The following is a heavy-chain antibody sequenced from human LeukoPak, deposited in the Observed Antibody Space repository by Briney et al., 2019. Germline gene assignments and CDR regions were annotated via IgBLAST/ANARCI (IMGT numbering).Heavy chain of an antibody. CDR1: GFTFSSYS. Sequence: GGSLRLSCAASGFTFSSYSMNWVRQAPGKGLEWVSSISSSSSYIYYADSVKGRFTISRDNSKSTLYMQMNGLRAEDTAIYYCAKWGVDKGEWRHYVDYWGQGTLVIVSS. V-gene: IGHV3-21*04. D-gene: IGHD3-16*01. CDR2: ISSSSSYI. CDR3: AKWGVDKGEWRHYVDY. J-gene: IGHJ4*02.